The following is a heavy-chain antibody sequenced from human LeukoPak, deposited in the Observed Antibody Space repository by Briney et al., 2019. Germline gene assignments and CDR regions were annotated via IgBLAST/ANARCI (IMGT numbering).Heavy chain of an antibody. CDR3: AKDPRRYCSSTSCSPH. D-gene: IGHD2-2*01. J-gene: IGHJ4*02. CDR1: GFTFSSYA. CDR2: ISGSGGST. V-gene: IGHV3-23*01. Sequence: GGSLRLSCAASGFTFSSYAMSWVRQAPGKGLEWVSAISGSGGSTYYADSVKGRFTISRDNSKNALYLQMNSLRAEDTAVYYCAKDPRRYCSSTSCSPHWGQGTLVTVSS.